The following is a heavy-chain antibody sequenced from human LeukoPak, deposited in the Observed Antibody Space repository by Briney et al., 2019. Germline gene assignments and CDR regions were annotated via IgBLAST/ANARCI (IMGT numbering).Heavy chain of an antibody. D-gene: IGHD6-13*01. J-gene: IGHJ5*02. Sequence: GGSLRLSCAASGFTLSSYAMSWVRQAPGKGLEWVSTISGSGGSTYYADSVKGRFTISRDNSKNTLYLQMNSLRAEDTAVYYCAKDPSSSFNAVWFDPWGQGTLVTVSS. CDR3: AKDPSSSFNAVWFDP. V-gene: IGHV3-23*01. CDR2: ISGSGGST. CDR1: GFTLSSYA.